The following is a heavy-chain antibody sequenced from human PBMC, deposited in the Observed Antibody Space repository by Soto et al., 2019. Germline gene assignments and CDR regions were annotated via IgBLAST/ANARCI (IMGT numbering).Heavy chain of an antibody. Sequence: QVQLVQSGTEVQKPGASVKVSCKASGYTFLDFYIHWVRQAPGQGLEWMGFINPSGGGTTYAQQFQGRLTMTRETSTSTVYMELINMRSDDTAIYYCARNKPLYAGYWGQGTLVT. D-gene: IGHD2-8*01. J-gene: IGHJ4*01. V-gene: IGHV1-46*01. CDR1: GYTFLDFY. CDR3: ARNKPLYAGY. CDR2: INPSGGGT.